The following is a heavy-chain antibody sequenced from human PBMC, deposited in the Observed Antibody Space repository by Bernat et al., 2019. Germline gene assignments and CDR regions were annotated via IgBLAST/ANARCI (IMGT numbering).Heavy chain of an antibody. CDR1: GYTFTGYY. CDR2: INPNSGGT. Sequence: QVQLVQSGAEVKKPGASVKVSCKASGYTFTGYYMHWVRQAPGQGLEWMGWINPNSGGTNYAQKFQGWVTMTRDTSISTVYMELSRLRSDDTAVYYCARMTYYYDSSGYSPYFDYWGQGTLVTVSS. J-gene: IGHJ4*02. V-gene: IGHV1-2*04. CDR3: ARMTYYYDSSGYSPYFDY. D-gene: IGHD3-22*01.